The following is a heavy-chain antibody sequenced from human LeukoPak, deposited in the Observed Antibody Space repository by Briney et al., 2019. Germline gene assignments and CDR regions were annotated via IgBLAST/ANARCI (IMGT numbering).Heavy chain of an antibody. V-gene: IGHV4-31*03. CDR1: GASIRSGGYY. Sequence: PSETLSLTCTVSGASIRSGGYYWSWIRQHPGKGLEWIGYIYYSGSTYYNPSLKSRVTMSVDTSKNQFSLNLSSVTAVDTAVYYCARINTFWSGDYGMDVWGQGTTVIVSS. CDR2: IYYSGST. J-gene: IGHJ6*02. D-gene: IGHD3-3*01. CDR3: ARINTFWSGDYGMDV.